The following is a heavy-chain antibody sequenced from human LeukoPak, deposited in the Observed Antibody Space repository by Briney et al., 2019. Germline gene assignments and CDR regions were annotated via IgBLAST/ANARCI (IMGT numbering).Heavy chain of an antibody. CDR2: MNQNGDQT. J-gene: IGHJ4*02. D-gene: IGHD3-22*01. V-gene: IGHV3-7*02. Sequence: GGSLRLSCAGSGFTFSDSWMNWVRQAPGKGLEWVATMNQNGDQTNYADSVRGRFTISRDNAKNSLYLQMNSLRAEDTAVYYCARLLAENSGYYPDYWGQGTLVTVSS. CDR3: ARLLAENSGYYPDY. CDR1: GFTFSDSW.